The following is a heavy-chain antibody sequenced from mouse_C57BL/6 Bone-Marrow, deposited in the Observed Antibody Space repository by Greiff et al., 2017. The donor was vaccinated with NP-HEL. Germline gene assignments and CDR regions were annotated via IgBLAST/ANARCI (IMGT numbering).Heavy chain of an antibody. D-gene: IGHD3-2*02. J-gene: IGHJ2*01. CDR3: ARDSGYAFDY. CDR1: GYTFTSYW. V-gene: IGHV1-53*01. Sequence: QVQLQQPGTELVKPGASGYTFTSYWMHWLKQRPGQGLEWIGNINPNNGGTKDNEKFKTKATLTVDKSSSTAYMQLSSLTSEDSAVYYCARDSGYAFDYWGQGTTLTVSS. CDR2: INPNNGGT.